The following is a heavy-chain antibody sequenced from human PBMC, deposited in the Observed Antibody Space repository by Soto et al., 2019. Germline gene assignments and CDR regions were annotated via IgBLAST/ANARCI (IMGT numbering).Heavy chain of an antibody. CDR2: IHTGGST. Sequence: EVQLVESGGGLVQPGGSLRISCAASGFTVSNHYMAWVRQAPGKGLAWVSVIHTGGSTYYADSVKGRFSISRDNSKNTLYLQISSLRAEDTAVYYCARDFYDLSYKFDYWGQGTLVTVSS. J-gene: IGHJ4*02. CDR3: ARDFYDLSYKFDY. CDR1: GFTVSNHY. D-gene: IGHD3-3*01. V-gene: IGHV3-66*01.